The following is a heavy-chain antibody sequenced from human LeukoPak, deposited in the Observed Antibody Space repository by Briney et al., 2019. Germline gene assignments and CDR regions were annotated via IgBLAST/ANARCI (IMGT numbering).Heavy chain of an antibody. CDR2: IYYSGST. J-gene: IGHJ4*02. D-gene: IGHD3-22*01. V-gene: IGHV4-59*01. CDR1: GGSISSYY. Sequence: SETLSLTCTVSGGSISSYYWSRIRQPPGKGLEWIGYIYYSGSTNYNPSLKSRVTISVDTSKNQFSLKLSSVTAADTAVYYCARVNDSSGYQYFDYWGQGTLVTVSS. CDR3: ARVNDSSGYQYFDY.